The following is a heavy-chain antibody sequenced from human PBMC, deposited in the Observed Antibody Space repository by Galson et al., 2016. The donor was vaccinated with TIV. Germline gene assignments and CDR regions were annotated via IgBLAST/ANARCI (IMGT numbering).Heavy chain of an antibody. D-gene: IGHD6-6*01. CDR3: AHSIAARPIFQN. Sequence: PALVKPTQTLTLTCTFSGFSLSRSRMCVTWMRQPPGKALEWLALIYWDDERHYSPSLRSRLTITKDSYRHQVVLVMTNLDPLDTATYYCAHSIAARPIFQNWGQGLLVTVSS. CDR2: IYWDDER. V-gene: IGHV2-5*08. CDR1: GFSLSRSRMC. J-gene: IGHJ1*01.